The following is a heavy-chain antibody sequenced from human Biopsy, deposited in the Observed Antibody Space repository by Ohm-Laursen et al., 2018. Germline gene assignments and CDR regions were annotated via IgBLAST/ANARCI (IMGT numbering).Heavy chain of an antibody. V-gene: IGHV4-61*01. D-gene: IGHD1-26*01. Sequence: SQTLSLTCTVSGDSVSSGSFYWTWIRQPPGQGLEYIGYIYDRGSTANYNPSLESRVTMPVDMPKNQFSLNLRSVTAADTAVYYCARGTGRYYVYGAFDIWGQGTVVTVSS. CDR1: GDSVSSGSFY. J-gene: IGHJ3*02. CDR3: ARGTGRYYVYGAFDI. CDR2: IYDRGSTA.